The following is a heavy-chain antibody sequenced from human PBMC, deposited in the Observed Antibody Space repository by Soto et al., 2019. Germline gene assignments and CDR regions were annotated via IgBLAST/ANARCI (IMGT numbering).Heavy chain of an antibody. CDR2: IKGDETTS. J-gene: IGHJ4*02. CDR3: ARGAVGSYYVDY. V-gene: IGHV3-74*01. D-gene: IGHD3-10*01. CDR1: GFTFTSYW. Sequence: EVQVVESGGASVQPGGSLRLSCAASGFTFTSYWIHWVRQAPGKGLLWMSRIKGDETTSSYADSVKGRFTISRDNAKNTVYLQMNSLRAEDTAVYYCARGAVGSYYVDYWGQGTLVTVSS.